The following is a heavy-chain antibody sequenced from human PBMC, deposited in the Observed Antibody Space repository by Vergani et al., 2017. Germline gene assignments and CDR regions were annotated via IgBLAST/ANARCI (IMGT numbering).Heavy chain of an antibody. J-gene: IGHJ5*02. CDR3: GRKQSPASLMDKPIDI. CDR2: ISDGGETK. D-gene: IGHD1/OR15-1a*01. Sequence: VQLVESGGGFVPPGGSLRLSCEASGFIFSDYYMTWIRQTPGKGLEWLAHISDGGETKMYAESLKGRFTVSRDNTKNLLILQMKTLKVDDTATYYCGRKQSPASLMDKPIDIWGQGTLVTVSS. CDR1: GFIFSDYY. V-gene: IGHV3-11*01.